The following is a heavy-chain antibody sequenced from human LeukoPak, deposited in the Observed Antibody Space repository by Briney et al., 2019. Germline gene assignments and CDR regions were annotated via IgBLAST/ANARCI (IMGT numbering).Heavy chain of an antibody. Sequence: SETLSLTCTVSGGSVSSGSYYWSWIRQPPGKGLEWIGYIYYSGSTNYNPSLKSRVTISVDTSKNQFSLKLSSVTAADTAVYYCVRDLGTRYDSSGYYDYWGQGTLVTVSS. D-gene: IGHD3-22*01. J-gene: IGHJ4*02. CDR3: VRDLGTRYDSSGYYDY. CDR1: GGSVSSGSYY. CDR2: IYYSGST. V-gene: IGHV4-61*01.